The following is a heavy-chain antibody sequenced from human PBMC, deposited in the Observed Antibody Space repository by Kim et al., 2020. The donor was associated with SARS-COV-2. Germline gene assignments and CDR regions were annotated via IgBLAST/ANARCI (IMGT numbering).Heavy chain of an antibody. D-gene: IGHD3-16*02. Sequence: GGSLRLSCAASGFTFSSYEMNWVRQAPGKGLEWVSYISSSGSTIYYADSVKGRFTISRDNAKNSLYLQMNSLRAEDTAVYYCARDPYDYVWGSYRPRADAFDIWGQGTMVTVSS. CDR2: ISSSGSTI. J-gene: IGHJ3*02. CDR3: ARDPYDYVWGSYRPRADAFDI. CDR1: GFTFSSYE. V-gene: IGHV3-48*03.